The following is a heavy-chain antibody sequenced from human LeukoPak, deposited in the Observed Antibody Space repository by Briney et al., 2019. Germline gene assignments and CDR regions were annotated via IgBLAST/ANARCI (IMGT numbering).Heavy chain of an antibody. J-gene: IGHJ4*02. V-gene: IGHV4-4*07. Sequence: SETLSLTCTVSGGSISSYYWSWIRQPAGKGLEWIGRIYTSGSTNYNPSLKSRVTISVDTSKNQFSLKLSSVTAADTAVYYCARLLYDYVWGSYRPWGQGTLVTVSS. CDR2: IYTSGST. CDR1: GGSISSYY. CDR3: ARLLYDYVWGSYRP. D-gene: IGHD3-16*02.